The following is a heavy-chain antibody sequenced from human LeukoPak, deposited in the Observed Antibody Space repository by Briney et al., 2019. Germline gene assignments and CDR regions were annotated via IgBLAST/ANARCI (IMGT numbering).Heavy chain of an antibody. CDR2: IYTSGST. CDR1: GGSISSYY. CDR3: ARDRLEYDFDY. Sequence: SETLSLTCTVSGGSISSYYWSWIRQPAGKGLEWIGRIYTSGSTNYNPSLKSRVTISVDKSKNQFSLKLSSVTAADTAVYYCARDRLEYDFDYWGQGILVTVSS. D-gene: IGHD2-2*01. J-gene: IGHJ4*02. V-gene: IGHV4-4*07.